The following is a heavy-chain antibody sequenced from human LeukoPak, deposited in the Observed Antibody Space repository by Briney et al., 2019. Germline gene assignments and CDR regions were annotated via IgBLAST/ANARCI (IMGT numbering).Heavy chain of an antibody. CDR3: ARDGYVAGNDYEGY. CDR2: IIPIFGTA. CDR1: GGTFSSYA. Sequence: SVKVSCKASGGTFSSYAISWVRQAPGQGLEWMGRIIPIFGTANYAQNFQGRVTITTDESTSTAYMELSSLRSEDTAVYYCARDGYVAGNDYEGYWGQGTLVTVSS. J-gene: IGHJ4*02. V-gene: IGHV1-69*05. D-gene: IGHD4-17*01.